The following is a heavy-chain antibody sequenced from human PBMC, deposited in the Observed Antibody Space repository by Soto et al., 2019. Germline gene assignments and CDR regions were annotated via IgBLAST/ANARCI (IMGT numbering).Heavy chain of an antibody. CDR3: ARDYGGSLFDY. D-gene: IGHD2-15*01. CDR1: GFTFSSYW. CDR2: IKQDGSEK. V-gene: IGHV3-7*01. Sequence: LILSCAASGFTFSSYWMSWVRQAPGKGLEWVANIKQDGSEKYYVDSVKGRFTISRDNAKNSLYLQMNSLRAEDTAVYYCARDYGGSLFDYWGQGTLVTVSS. J-gene: IGHJ4*02.